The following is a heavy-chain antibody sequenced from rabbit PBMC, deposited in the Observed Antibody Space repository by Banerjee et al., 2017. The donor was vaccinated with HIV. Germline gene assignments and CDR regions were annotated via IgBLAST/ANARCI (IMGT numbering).Heavy chain of an antibody. D-gene: IGHD4-1*01. CDR3: ARDLAGVIGWNFNL. Sequence: QEQLVESGGGLVQPEGSLTLTCKASGSDISSNAMCWVRQAPGKGLEWIACINTSSGNIVYATWAKGRFTISKTSWTTVTLQMTSLTAADTATYFCARDLAGVIGWNFNLWGPGTLVTVS. CDR1: GSDISSNA. CDR2: INTSSGNI. V-gene: IGHV1S45*01. J-gene: IGHJ4*01.